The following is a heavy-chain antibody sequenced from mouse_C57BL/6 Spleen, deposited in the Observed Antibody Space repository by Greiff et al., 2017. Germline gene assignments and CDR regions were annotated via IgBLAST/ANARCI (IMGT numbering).Heavy chain of an antibody. CDR1: GYTFTSYR. CDR2: INPSSGYT. D-gene: IGHD1-1*01. Sequence: VQLQESGAELAKPGASVKLSCKASGYTFTSYRMHWVKQRPGQGLEWIGYINPSSGYTKYNQKFKDKATLTADKSSSTAYMQLSSLTYEDSAVYYCAKRTTVVAKDWYFDVWGTGTTVTVSS. V-gene: IGHV1-7*01. J-gene: IGHJ1*03. CDR3: AKRTTVVAKDWYFDV.